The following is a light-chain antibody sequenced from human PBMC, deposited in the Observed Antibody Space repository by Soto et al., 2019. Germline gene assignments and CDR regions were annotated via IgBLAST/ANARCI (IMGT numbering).Light chain of an antibody. CDR2: GAS. V-gene: IGKV3-20*01. CDR1: QSVSSSY. Sequence: EIVLTQSPGTLSLSPVERATLSCMASQSVSSSYLAWYQQKPGQAPRLLIYGASSRATGIPDRFSSSGSGTDFTLTISRLEPEDFAVYYCQQYGSSPGAFGQGTKVDIK. J-gene: IGKJ1*01. CDR3: QQYGSSPGA.